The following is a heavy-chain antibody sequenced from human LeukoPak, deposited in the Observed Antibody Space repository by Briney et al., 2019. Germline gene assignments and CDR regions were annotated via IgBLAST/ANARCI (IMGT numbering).Heavy chain of an antibody. CDR3: AKGSGGGRPYYFDY. Sequence: PSETLSLTCTVSGGSVSSGSYYWSWIRQPPGKGREWIGYIYYSGSTNYNPSLKSRVTISVDTSKNQFSLKLSSVTAADTAVYFCAKGSGGGRPYYFDYWGQGTLVTVSS. CDR2: IYYSGST. J-gene: IGHJ4*02. CDR1: GGSVSSGSYY. D-gene: IGHD2-15*01. V-gene: IGHV4-61*01.